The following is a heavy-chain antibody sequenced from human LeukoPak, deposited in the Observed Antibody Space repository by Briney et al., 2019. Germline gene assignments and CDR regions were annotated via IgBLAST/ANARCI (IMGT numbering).Heavy chain of an antibody. D-gene: IGHD3-10*01. V-gene: IGHV4-61*02. CDR3: ASFAYGSGIARGRSSNY. CDR2: ISSSGST. J-gene: IGHJ4*02. CDR1: GDSISSGDYY. Sequence: SETLSLTCTVSGDSISSGDYYWSWIRQPAGKGLEWIGRISSSGSTNYNPSLKSRVTISVDTSKNQFSLKLSSVTAADTAVYYCASFAYGSGIARGRSSNYWGQGTLVTVSS.